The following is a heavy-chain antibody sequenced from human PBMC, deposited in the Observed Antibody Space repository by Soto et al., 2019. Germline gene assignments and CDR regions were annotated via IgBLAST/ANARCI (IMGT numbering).Heavy chain of an antibody. CDR1: Y. Sequence: YWGWIRQPPGKGLEWIGSIYYSGSTYYNPSLKSRVTISVDTSKNQFSLKLSSVTAADTAVYYCARQPLRLNYGMDVWGQGTTVTVSS. J-gene: IGHJ6*02. CDR2: IYYSGST. V-gene: IGHV4-39*01. CDR3: ARQPLRLNYGMDV. D-gene: IGHD2-8*01.